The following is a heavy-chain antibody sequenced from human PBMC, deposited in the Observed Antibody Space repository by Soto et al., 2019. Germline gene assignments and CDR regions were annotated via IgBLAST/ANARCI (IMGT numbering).Heavy chain of an antibody. J-gene: IGHJ4*02. CDR3: ARMNIVVVPAANDY. D-gene: IGHD2-2*01. CDR1: GFTFSSYS. V-gene: IGHV3-21*01. Sequence: GGSLRLSCAASGFTFSSYSMNWVRQAPGKGLEWVSSISSSSSYIYYADSVKGRFTISRDNAKNSLYLQMNSLRAEDTAVYYCARMNIVVVPAANDYWGQGTLVTVSS. CDR2: ISSSSSYI.